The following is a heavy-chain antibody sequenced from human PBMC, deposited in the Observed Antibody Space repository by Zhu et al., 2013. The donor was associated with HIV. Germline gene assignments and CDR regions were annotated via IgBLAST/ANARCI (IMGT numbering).Heavy chain of an antibody. D-gene: IGHD2-2*01. J-gene: IGHJ5*02. CDR1: GGTFSTFA. CDR3: ARAVVPAATPNWFDP. CDR2: IVPIFGKT. V-gene: IGHV1-69*06. Sequence: QVQLVQSGAEVKRPGSSVKVSCKASGGTFSTFAITWVRQAPGQGLEWMGGIVPIFGKTNYAQKFQDRVTITADKSTTTAYMQLSNLTSEDTALYYCARAVVPAATPNWFDPWGQGTLVTVSS.